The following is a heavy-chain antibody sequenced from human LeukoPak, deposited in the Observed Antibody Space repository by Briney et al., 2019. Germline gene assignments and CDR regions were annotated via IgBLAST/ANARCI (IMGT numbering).Heavy chain of an antibody. D-gene: IGHD3-10*01. CDR2: IYYSGST. V-gene: IGHV4-59*01. J-gene: IGHJ5*02. Sequence: SETLSLTCTVSGGSISSYYWSWIRQPPGKGLEWVGDIYYSGSTNYNPSLKSRVTISVDTSKNQFSLKLSSVTAADTAVYYCARSPSMVRGVIYWFDPWGQGTLVTVSS. CDR3: ARSPSMVRGVIYWFDP. CDR1: GGSISSYY.